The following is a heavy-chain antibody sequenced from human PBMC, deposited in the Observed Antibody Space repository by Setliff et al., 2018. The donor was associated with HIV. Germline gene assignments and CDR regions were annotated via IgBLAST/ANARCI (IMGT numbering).Heavy chain of an antibody. CDR3: ARDWAEDYYGSGSFRY. V-gene: IGHV1-2*06. CDR1: GYTFTGYY. J-gene: IGHJ1*01. CDR2: INPNSGGT. D-gene: IGHD3-10*01. Sequence: GASVKVSCKAPGYTFTGYYMHWVRQAPGQGLEWMGRINPNSGGTNYAQKFQGRVTMTRDTSIRTAYMELSRLRSDDTAVYYCARDWAEDYYGSGSFRYWGQGTLVTVSS.